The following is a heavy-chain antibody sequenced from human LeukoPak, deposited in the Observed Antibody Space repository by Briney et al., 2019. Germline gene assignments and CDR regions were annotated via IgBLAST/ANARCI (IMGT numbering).Heavy chain of an antibody. J-gene: IGHJ4*02. CDR1: GFTFSSYA. Sequence: PGGSLRLSCAASGFTFSSYAMSWVRQAPGKGLEWISAISGSGGSTYYADSVKGRFTISRDNSKNTLYLQMNSLRAEDAAVYYCAKGSSSWNPYFDYWGQGTLVTVSS. CDR3: AKGSSSWNPYFDY. D-gene: IGHD6-13*01. CDR2: ISGSGGST. V-gene: IGHV3-23*01.